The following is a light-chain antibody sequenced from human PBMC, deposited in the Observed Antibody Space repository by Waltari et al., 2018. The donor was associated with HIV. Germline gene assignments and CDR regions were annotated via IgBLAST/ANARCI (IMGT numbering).Light chain of an antibody. CDR2: SNN. CDR1: SSNIGSNG. CDR3: ATLDDSLNGPI. Sequence: QSVLTQSPSASGTPGQRVTISCSGGSSNIGSNGVDWYQHFPGTAPNLLINSNNQRPSGVPDLCSGSKSGTSASLAISGLQSEDEATYYCATLDDSLNGPIFGGGTRLTVL. J-gene: IGLJ2*01. V-gene: IGLV1-44*01.